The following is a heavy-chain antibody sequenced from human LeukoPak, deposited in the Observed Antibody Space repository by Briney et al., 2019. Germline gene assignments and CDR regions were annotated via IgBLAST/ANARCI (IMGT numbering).Heavy chain of an antibody. V-gene: IGHV3-23*01. D-gene: IGHD6-19*01. CDR2: ISGSGGST. CDR1: GFTFSSYA. Sequence: PGRSLRLSCAASGFTFSSYAMHWVRQAPGKGLEWVSAISGSGGSTYYADSVKGRFTISRDNSKNTLYLQMNSLRAEDTAVYYCARYGNGAWLAHYAFDSWGQGTMVTVSS. J-gene: IGHJ3*02. CDR3: ARYGNGAWLAHYAFDS.